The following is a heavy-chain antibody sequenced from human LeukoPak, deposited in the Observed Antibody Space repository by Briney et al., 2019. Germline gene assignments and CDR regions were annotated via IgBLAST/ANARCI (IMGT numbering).Heavy chain of an antibody. J-gene: IGHJ4*02. CDR3: ASHGDRSRYYFDY. D-gene: IGHD5-24*01. Sequence: SETLSLTCAVYGGSFSGYYWSWIRQPPGKGLAWIGEINHSGSTNYNPSLKSRVTISVDTSKNQFSLKLSSVTAADTAVYYCASHGDRSRYYFDYWGQGTLVTVSS. V-gene: IGHV4-34*01. CDR2: INHSGST. CDR1: GGSFSGYY.